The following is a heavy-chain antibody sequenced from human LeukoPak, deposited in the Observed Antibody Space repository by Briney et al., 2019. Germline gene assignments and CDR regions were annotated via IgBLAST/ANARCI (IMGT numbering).Heavy chain of an antibody. V-gene: IGHV3-30*18. D-gene: IGHD1-26*01. J-gene: IGHJ3*02. Sequence: GGSLRLSCAASGFTFSSYGMHWVRQAPGKGLEWVAVISYDGSNKYYADSVKGRFTISRDNSKNTLYLQVNSLRAEDTAVYYCAKDSFSGAAPDAFDIWGQGTMVTVSS. CDR1: GFTFSSYG. CDR2: ISYDGSNK. CDR3: AKDSFSGAAPDAFDI.